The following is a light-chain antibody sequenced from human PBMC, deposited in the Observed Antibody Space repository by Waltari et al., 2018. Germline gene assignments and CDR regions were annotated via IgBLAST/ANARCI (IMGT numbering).Light chain of an antibody. CDR3: QVWDSSSGHWV. V-gene: IGLV3-21*01. Sequence: SYVLTQPPSVSVAPGKAASITCGATNIGHTVVHWYQQKPGQSPVLVIYYDSDRPSGIPERFSGSNSGNTAALTISRVEAGDEADYYCQVWDSSSGHWVFGGGTQLTVL. CDR2: YDS. J-gene: IGLJ3*02. CDR1: NIGHTV.